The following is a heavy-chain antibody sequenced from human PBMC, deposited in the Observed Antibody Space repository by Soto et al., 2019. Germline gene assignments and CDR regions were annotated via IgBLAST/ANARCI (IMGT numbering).Heavy chain of an antibody. J-gene: IGHJ4*02. Sequence: PWETLSLTCAVSGGSFTSNNWWTWVRQPPGQGLEWIGEIYRTGSTNYNPSLKSRVTISLDKSENQFSLKVTSLTAADTAVYYCASRDSGTSVDYWGQGTLVTV. CDR1: GGSFTSNNW. CDR2: IYRTGST. D-gene: IGHD1-7*01. V-gene: IGHV4-4*02. CDR3: ASRDSGTSVDY.